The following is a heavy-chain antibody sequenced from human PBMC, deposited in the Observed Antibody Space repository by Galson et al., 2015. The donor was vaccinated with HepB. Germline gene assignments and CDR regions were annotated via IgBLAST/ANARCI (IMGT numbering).Heavy chain of an antibody. D-gene: IGHD6-13*01. Sequence: SLRLSCAASGFTFSSYAMHWVRQAPGKGLEWVAVISYDGSNKYYADSVKGRFTISRDNSKNTLYLQMNSLRAEDTAVYYCARDRTGQLVPTYYFDYWGQGTLVTVSS. V-gene: IGHV3-30*04. CDR1: GFTFSSYA. J-gene: IGHJ4*02. CDR3: ARDRTGQLVPTYYFDY. CDR2: ISYDGSNK.